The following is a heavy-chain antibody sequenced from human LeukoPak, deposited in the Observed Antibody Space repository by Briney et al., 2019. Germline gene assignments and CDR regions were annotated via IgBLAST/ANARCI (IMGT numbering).Heavy chain of an antibody. V-gene: IGHV1-46*01. J-gene: IGHJ5*02. CDR3: ASENCSSTSCYLRARAIKSNWFDP. Sequence: ASVKVSCTASGYTFTSYYMHWVRQAPGQGLEWVGIINPRAGSTTYAQKFQGRVTITADKSTSTAYMELSSLRSEDTAVYYCASENCSSTSCYLRARAIKSNWFDPWGQGTLVTVSS. D-gene: IGHD2-2*01. CDR2: INPRAGST. CDR1: GYTFTSYY.